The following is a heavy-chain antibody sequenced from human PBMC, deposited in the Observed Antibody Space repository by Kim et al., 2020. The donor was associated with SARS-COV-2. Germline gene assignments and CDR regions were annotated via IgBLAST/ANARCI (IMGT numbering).Heavy chain of an antibody. J-gene: IGHJ6*02. CDR1: GGTFSSYA. V-gene: IGHV1-69*13. CDR2: IIPIFGTA. Sequence: SVKVSCKASGGTFSSYAISWVRQAPGQGLEWMGGIIPIFGTANYAQKFQGRVTITADESTSTAYMELSSLRSEDTAVYYCARGDDILTGPSGVWGQGTTVTVSS. D-gene: IGHD3-9*01. CDR3: ARGDDILTGPSGV.